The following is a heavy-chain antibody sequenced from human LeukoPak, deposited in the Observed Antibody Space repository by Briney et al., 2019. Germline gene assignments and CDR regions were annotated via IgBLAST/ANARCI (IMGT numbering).Heavy chain of an antibody. J-gene: IGHJ4*02. V-gene: IGHV4-61*05. CDR1: GVSISSSNYY. CDR2: IYYSGST. Sequence: SETLSLTCTVSGVSISSSNYYWSWIRQPPGKGLEWIGYIYYSGSTNYNPSLKSRVTISVDTSKNQFSLKLSSVTAADTAVYYCARHYYDSSGYYYLDYWGQGTLVTVSS. D-gene: IGHD3-22*01. CDR3: ARHYYDSSGYYYLDY.